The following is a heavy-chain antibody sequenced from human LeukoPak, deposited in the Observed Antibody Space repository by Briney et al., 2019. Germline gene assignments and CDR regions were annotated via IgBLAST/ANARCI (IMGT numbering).Heavy chain of an antibody. D-gene: IGHD3-16*01. V-gene: IGHV1-46*01. CDR1: GYTFIKYY. CDR3: ARERGVPFDY. CDR2: INSSGGST. J-gene: IGHJ4*02. Sequence: GASVKVSCKASGYTFIKYYMHWVRQAPGQGLEWMGIINSSGGSTSYAQKFQGRVTMTRDTSTSTVYMGLTGLRSEDTAVYYCARERGVPFDYWGQGTLVTVSS.